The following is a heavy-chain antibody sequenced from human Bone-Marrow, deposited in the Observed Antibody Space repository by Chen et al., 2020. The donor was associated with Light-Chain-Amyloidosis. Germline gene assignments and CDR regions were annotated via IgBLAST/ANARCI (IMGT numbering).Heavy chain of an antibody. V-gene: IGHV3-23*01. CDR2: FSGGLSTT. Sequence: EVQLLESGGDLVQPGGSLRLSCAASRFTFNNYAMSWVRQAPGKGLGFVSTFSGGLSTTYYADSVKGRFTVSRDNSNNTLYLQMSSLRAEDTAIYYCARGSAATCSGARCYYFDYWGQGTLVTVSS. CDR1: RFTFNNYA. J-gene: IGHJ4*02. D-gene: IGHD2-15*01. CDR3: ARGSAATCSGARCYYFDY.